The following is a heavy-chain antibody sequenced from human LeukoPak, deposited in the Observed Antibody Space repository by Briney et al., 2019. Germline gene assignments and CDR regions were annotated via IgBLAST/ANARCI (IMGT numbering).Heavy chain of an antibody. V-gene: IGHV1-8*03. Sequence: ASVKVSCKASGYTFTSYDINWVGQATGQGLEWMGWMNPNSGNTGYAQKFQGRVTITRNTSISTAYMELSSLRSEDTAVYYCARDRNGGKGAGSFLDPWGQGTLVTVSS. D-gene: IGHD4-23*01. CDR3: ARDRNGGKGAGSFLDP. CDR1: GYTFTSYD. J-gene: IGHJ5*02. CDR2: MNPNSGNT.